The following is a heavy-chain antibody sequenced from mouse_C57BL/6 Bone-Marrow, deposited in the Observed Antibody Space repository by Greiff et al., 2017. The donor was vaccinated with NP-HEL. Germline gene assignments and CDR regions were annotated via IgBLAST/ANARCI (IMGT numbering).Heavy chain of an antibody. CDR3: AREIPIYYYGPWFAY. CDR1: GYTFTSYW. J-gene: IGHJ3*01. D-gene: IGHD1-1*01. V-gene: IGHV1-64*01. CDR2: IHPYSGST. Sequence: QVQLQQPGAELVKPGASVKLSCKASGYTFTSYWMHWVKQRPGQGLEWIGMIHPYSGSTNYNEKFKSKATLTVDKSSSTAYMQLSSLTSEDSAVYYCAREIPIYYYGPWFAYWGQGTLVTVSA.